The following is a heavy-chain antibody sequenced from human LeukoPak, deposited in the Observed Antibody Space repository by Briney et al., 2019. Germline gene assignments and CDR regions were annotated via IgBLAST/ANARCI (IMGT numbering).Heavy chain of an antibody. CDR3: ARDPLVRGDTCNSFDP. V-gene: IGHV3-23*01. D-gene: IGHD3-10*01. Sequence: PGGSLRLSCAASGFTFSSYAMSWVRQAPGKGLEWVSAISGSGGSTYYADSVKGRFTISRDNAKNSLYLQMNSLRAEDTAVYYCARDPLVRGDTCNSFDPWGQGTLVTVSS. CDR2: ISGSGGST. J-gene: IGHJ5*02. CDR1: GFTFSSYA.